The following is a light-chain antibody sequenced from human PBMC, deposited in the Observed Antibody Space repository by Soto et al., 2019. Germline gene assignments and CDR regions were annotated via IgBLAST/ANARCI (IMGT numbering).Light chain of an antibody. CDR3: QQYYSTPLT. J-gene: IGKJ1*01. CDR2: WAS. Sequence: DXVMTQSPESLAVSLGERATINCNSSQSVLYSSNNKNYLAWYQQKPGQPPKLLIYWASTRESGVPDRFSGSGSGKDFTLTISSLQAEDVAVYYCQQYYSTPLTFGQGTKVDIK. V-gene: IGKV4-1*01. CDR1: QSVLYSSNNKNY.